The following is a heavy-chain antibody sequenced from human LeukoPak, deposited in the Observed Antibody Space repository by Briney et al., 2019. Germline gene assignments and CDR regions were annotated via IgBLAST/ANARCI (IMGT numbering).Heavy chain of an antibody. Sequence: ASVKVSCKASGYIFTNFGISWVRQARGQGLEWMGWISGYNGNTKYVQKFQGRVTMTTDTSTSTAYMELRSLRSDDTAVYYCARLAVVVTANDYWGQGTLVTVSS. CDR2: ISGYNGNT. CDR3: ARLAVVVTANDY. D-gene: IGHD2-21*02. V-gene: IGHV1-18*01. CDR1: GYIFTNFG. J-gene: IGHJ4*02.